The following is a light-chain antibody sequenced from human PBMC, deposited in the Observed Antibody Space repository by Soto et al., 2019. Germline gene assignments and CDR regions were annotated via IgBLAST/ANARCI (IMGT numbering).Light chain of an antibody. CDR2: DVS. CDR1: QSISSW. J-gene: IGKJ1*01. CDR3: QHYNSYSEA. V-gene: IGKV1-5*01. Sequence: DIQMTQSPSTLSASVGDRVTITCRASQSISSWLAWYQQKPGKAPKLLIYDVSSLESGVPSRFSGSGSGTEFTLTISSLQPDDFATHYCQHYNSYSEAFGQGTKVDIK.